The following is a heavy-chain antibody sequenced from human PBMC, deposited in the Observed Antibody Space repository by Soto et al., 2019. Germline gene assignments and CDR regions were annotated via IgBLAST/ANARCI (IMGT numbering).Heavy chain of an antibody. CDR1: GFTFSSYG. CDR2: ISYDGSNK. D-gene: IGHD5-18*01. Sequence: QVQLVESGGGVVQPGRSLRLSCAASGFTFSSYGMHWVRQAPGKGLEWVAVISYDGSNKYYADSVKGRFTISRDNSKNTLYLQMNSLRAEDTAVYYCAKPRGYSYGFDYWRQGTLVTVSS. J-gene: IGHJ4*02. V-gene: IGHV3-30*18. CDR3: AKPRGYSYGFDY.